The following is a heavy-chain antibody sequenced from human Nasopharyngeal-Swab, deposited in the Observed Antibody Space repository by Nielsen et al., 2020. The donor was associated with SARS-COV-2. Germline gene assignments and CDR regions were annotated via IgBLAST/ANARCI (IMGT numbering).Heavy chain of an antibody. CDR1: GFTFSSYW. D-gene: IGHD5-18*01. J-gene: IGHJ4*02. CDR2: ISGSGTI. V-gene: IGHV3-48*01. CDR3: ARDLGGYSYGDY. Sequence: GESLKISCAASGFTFSSYWMNWVRQAPGKGLEWISYISGSGTIYYTDSVKGRFTISRDNAKNSLYLQMNSLRAEDTAVYYCARDLGGYSYGDYWGQGTLVTVSS.